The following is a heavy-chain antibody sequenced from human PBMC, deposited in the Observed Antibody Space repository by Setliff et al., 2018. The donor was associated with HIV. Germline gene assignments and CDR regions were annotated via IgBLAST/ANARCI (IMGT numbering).Heavy chain of an antibody. V-gene: IGHV4-34*01. CDR2: INHSGST. J-gene: IGHJ4*02. CDR1: GGSFSGYY. D-gene: IGHD5-12*01. Sequence: PSETLSLTCAVYGGSFSGYYWSWIRQPPEKGLEWIGEINHSGSTYYNPSLKSRVTISVDTSKNQFSLKLSSVTAADTAVYYCARMYSGYDWSPAGARTRYFDYWGQGTLVTVSS. CDR3: ARMYSGYDWSPAGARTRYFDY.